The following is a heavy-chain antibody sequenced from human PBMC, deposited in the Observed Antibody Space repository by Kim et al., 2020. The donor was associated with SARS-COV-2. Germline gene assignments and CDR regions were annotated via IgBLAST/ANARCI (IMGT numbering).Heavy chain of an antibody. CDR2: IYYSGST. V-gene: IGHV4-59*01. J-gene: IGHJ4*02. D-gene: IGHD6-19*01. CDR3: ARAYSSGRIGDY. Sequence: SETLSLTCTVSGGSISSYYWSWIRQPPGKGLEWIGYIYYSGSTNYNPSLKSRVTISVDTSKNQFSLKLSSVTAADTAVYYCARAYSSGRIGDYWSQGTLVTVSS. CDR1: GGSISSYY.